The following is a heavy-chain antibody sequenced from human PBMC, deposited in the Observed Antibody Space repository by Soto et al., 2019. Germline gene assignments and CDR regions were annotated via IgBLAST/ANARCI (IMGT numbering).Heavy chain of an antibody. CDR3: AKDPADYYDSSGYIDY. Sequence: GGSLRLSCAASGFTFSSYAMSWVRQAPGKGLEWVSAISGSGGSTYYADSVKGRFTISRDNSKNTLYLQMNSLRVEDTAVYYCAKDPADYYDSSGYIDYWGQGTLVTVSS. J-gene: IGHJ4*02. CDR1: GFTFSSYA. V-gene: IGHV3-23*01. D-gene: IGHD3-22*01. CDR2: ISGSGGST.